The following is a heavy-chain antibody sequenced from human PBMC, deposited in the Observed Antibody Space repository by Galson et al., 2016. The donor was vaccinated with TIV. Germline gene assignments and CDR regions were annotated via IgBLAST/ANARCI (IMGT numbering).Heavy chain of an antibody. D-gene: IGHD2-15*01. CDR2: VSPPTGAT. CDR3: ARARGHCNVGSCYWFDF. Sequence: SVKVSCKASGYAFSTYFLHWVRQAPGQRLEWMGWVSPPTGATDFAQKFQGRVTLTRDTSITTAYMELNRLTSDDTAVYFCARARGHCNVGSCYWFDFWGQGTLVTVSS. V-gene: IGHV1-2*02. CDR1: GYAFSTYF. J-gene: IGHJ4*02.